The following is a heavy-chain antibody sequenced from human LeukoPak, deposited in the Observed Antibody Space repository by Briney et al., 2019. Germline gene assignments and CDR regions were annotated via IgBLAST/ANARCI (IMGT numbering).Heavy chain of an antibody. J-gene: IGHJ4*02. CDR1: GGTFSSYA. V-gene: IGHV1-69*05. D-gene: IGHD3-10*01. CDR2: IIPIFGTA. CDR3: ARDREWFGDY. Sequence: SVKVSCKASGGTFSSYAISWVRQAPGQGLEWMGGIIPIFGTASYAQKFQGRVTMTRDTSTSTVYMELSSLRSEDTAVYYCARDREWFGDYWGQGTLVTVSS.